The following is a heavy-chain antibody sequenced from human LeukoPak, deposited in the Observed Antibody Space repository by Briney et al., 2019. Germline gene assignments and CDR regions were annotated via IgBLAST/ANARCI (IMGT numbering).Heavy chain of an antibody. CDR1: GFTFRNYA. J-gene: IGHJ3*02. CDR3: ARGRSITLLRGVAMSDGFDI. V-gene: IGHV3-21*06. D-gene: IGHD3-10*01. CDR2: TDTSGRYV. Sequence: GGSLRLSCAASGFTFRNYAMNWVRQAPGKGLEWVSFTDTSGRYVYYGDSVKGRFTISRDNAKNLLFLQMNGLRAEDTALYYCARGRSITLLRGVAMSDGFDIWGQGAMVAVSS.